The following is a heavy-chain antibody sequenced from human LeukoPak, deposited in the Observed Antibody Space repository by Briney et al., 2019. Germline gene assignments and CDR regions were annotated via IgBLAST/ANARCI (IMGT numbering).Heavy chain of an antibody. V-gene: IGHV3-23*01. CDR3: AKDVYFDSSGYYYEGAFDI. CDR1: GFILSNYA. D-gene: IGHD3-22*01. Sequence: GGSLRLSCAASGFILSNYAMGWVRQAPGKGLEWVSPISGSGDSTDYADSVKGRFTISRDNSKNTLSLQMNSLRADDTAVYYCAKDVYFDSSGYYYEGAFDIWGQGTMVTVSS. CDR2: ISGSGDST. J-gene: IGHJ3*02.